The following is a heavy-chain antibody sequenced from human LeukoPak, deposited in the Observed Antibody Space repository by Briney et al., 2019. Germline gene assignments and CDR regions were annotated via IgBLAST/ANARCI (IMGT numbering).Heavy chain of an antibody. CDR2: GDYSGGT. J-gene: IGHJ5*02. Sequence: SETLSLTCTVSGDSFSSVTDYWAWIRQPPGKGLEWIASGDYSGGTYYNPSLESRVAISADMSKNQFSLKLSSVTAADTAVYYCARHISTEGSYYDSSGYYWRLDPWGQGTLVTVSS. D-gene: IGHD3-22*01. CDR3: ARHISTEGSYYDSSGYYWRLDP. CDR1: GDSFSSVTDY. V-gene: IGHV4-39*01.